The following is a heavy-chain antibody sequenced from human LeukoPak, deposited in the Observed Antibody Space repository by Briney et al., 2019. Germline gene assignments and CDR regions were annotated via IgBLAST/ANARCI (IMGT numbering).Heavy chain of an antibody. D-gene: IGHD3-22*01. CDR2: FDPEDGET. Sequence: ASVKVSCKVSGYTLTELSMHWVRQAPGKGLEWMGGFDPEDGETIYAQKFQGRVTMTEDTSTDTAYMELSSLRAEDTAVYYCARVLHKRNYDSSVYYGYWGQGSLVTVSS. CDR1: GYTLTELS. V-gene: IGHV1-24*01. CDR3: ARVLHKRNYDSSVYYGY. J-gene: IGHJ4*02.